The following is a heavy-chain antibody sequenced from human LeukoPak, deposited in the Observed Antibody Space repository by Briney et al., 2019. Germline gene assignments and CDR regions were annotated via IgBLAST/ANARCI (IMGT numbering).Heavy chain of an antibody. CDR2: FSSSSSSSHI. CDR1: RFTFSIYT. CDR3: ASGGRPSYSYESSGMGKAFDI. D-gene: IGHD3-22*01. J-gene: IGHJ3*02. Sequence: PGGSLRLSCAASRFTFSIYTVSCVRQAPGKGLEWVSSFSSSSSSSHIYYADSVKGRFTIPRDNAKNSLYLQMNSLRAEDTAVYYCASGGRPSYSYESSGMGKAFDIWGQGTMVTVSS. V-gene: IGHV3-21*01.